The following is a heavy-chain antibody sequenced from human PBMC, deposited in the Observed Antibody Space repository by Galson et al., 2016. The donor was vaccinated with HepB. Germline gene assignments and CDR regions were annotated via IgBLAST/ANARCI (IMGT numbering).Heavy chain of an antibody. CDR1: GSPIKSPYW. J-gene: IGHJ4*02. D-gene: IGHD2-2*01. CDR2: IFHNGNS. CDR3: ARDRGYVGAFTY. Sequence: ETLSLTCAVSGSPIKSPYWWTWLRQSPDRTLEWIGDIFHNGNSNYNPSLKSRVSISIDTSENFFSLNLTSVTAADTGIYFCARDRGYVGAFTYWGPGSLVTVSS. V-gene: IGHV4-4*01.